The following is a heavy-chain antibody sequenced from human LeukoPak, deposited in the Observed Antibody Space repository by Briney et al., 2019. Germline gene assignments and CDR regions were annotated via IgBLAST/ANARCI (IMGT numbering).Heavy chain of an antibody. J-gene: IGHJ4*02. CDR2: ISFSGSPA. CDR1: GFTFSDYY. D-gene: IGHD3-22*01. V-gene: IGHV3-11*01. Sequence: GGSLRLSCAASGFTFSDYYMSWIRQAPGKGLEWVSYISFSGSPAQYADSVKGRFTISRDNAKNSLYLQMNSLRDEDTAVYYCARDRAYYYDSSGYYYFDHWGQGTLVTVSS. CDR3: ARDRAYYYDSSGYYYFDH.